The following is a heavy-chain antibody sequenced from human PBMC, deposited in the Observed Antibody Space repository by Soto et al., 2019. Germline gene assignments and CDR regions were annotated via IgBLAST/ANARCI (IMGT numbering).Heavy chain of an antibody. Sequence: GESLKISCKGSGYSFTSYWIGWVRQAPGKGLEWVSMISWDGGNTYYADSVKGRFTISRDNSKNSLYLQMNSLRTEDTALYYCAKDTSWTIDYWGQGTLVTVSS. CDR1: GYSFTSYW. D-gene: IGHD4-17*01. CDR3: AKDTSWTIDY. J-gene: IGHJ4*02. CDR2: ISWDGGNT. V-gene: IGHV3-43*01.